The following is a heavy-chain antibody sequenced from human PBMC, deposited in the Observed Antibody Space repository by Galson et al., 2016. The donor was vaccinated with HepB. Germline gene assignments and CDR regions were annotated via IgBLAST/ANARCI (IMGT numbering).Heavy chain of an antibody. D-gene: IGHD3-10*01. V-gene: IGHV3-30*18. CDR1: GFTFTNYG. CDR2: ISNDGSKR. J-gene: IGHJ3*01. CDR3: AKRDLLWFGDPNAFDV. Sequence: SLRLSCAASGFTFTNYGLNWLRQAPGKGLEWVAYISNDGSKRYFAASVKGRFTISRDNSKHTLFLHMSSLRAEDTAVYYCAKRDLLWFGDPNAFDVWGQGTMVTVSS.